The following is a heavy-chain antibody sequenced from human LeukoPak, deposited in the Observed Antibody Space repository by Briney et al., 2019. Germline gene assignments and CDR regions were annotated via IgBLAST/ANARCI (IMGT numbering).Heavy chain of an antibody. CDR2: IYPGDSDT. V-gene: IGHV5-51*01. J-gene: IGHJ6*03. CDR1: GYSFTSCW. CDR3: ARLGGIYSYYDYYMDV. Sequence: GESLKISCKGSGYSFTSCWIGWVRQMPGKGLEWMGIIYPGDSDTRYSPSFQGQVTISADKSISTAYLQWSSLKASDTAMYYCARLGGIYSYYDYYMDVWGKGTTVTVSS. D-gene: IGHD1-26*01.